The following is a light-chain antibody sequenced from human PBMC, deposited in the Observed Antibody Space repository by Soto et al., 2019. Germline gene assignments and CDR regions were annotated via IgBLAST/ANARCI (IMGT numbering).Light chain of an antibody. CDR1: QSVSSSY. J-gene: IGKJ4*01. CDR2: GAS. V-gene: IGKV3-20*01. CDR3: LHYRTS. Sequence: EIVLTQSPGTLSLSPGERATLSCRARQSVSSSYLARYQQKPGQPPRLLIYGASSRATRIPDRFSASGFGTDFPRPITRLETEDFALDYCLHYRTSLGGGTKVEIK.